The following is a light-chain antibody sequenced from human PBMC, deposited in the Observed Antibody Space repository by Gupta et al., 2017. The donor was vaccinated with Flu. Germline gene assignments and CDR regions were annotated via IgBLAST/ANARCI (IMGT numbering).Light chain of an antibody. J-gene: IGKJ1*01. Sequence: DIQMTQSPSTLSASVGDRVTITCRASQSISSWLAWYQQKPGKAPNLLIYKASTLQSGVPSRFSGSGSGTEFTLTISSRQPDDSATYHCQQFNSYPWTFGQGTKVDIK. CDR1: QSISSW. V-gene: IGKV1-5*03. CDR2: KAS. CDR3: QQFNSYPWT.